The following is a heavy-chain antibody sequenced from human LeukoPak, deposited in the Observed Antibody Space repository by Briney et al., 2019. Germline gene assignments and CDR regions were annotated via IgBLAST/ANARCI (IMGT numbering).Heavy chain of an antibody. D-gene: IGHD2-2*01. CDR2: INPNSGGT. Sequence: ASVKVSCKASGYTFTGYYMHWVRQAPGQGLEWMGWINPNSGGTNYAQKFQGRVTMTRGTSISTAYMELSRLRSDDTAVYYCARDLVPAAIDYYYGMDVWGQGTTVTVSS. CDR3: ARDLVPAAIDYYYGMDV. CDR1: GYTFTGYY. V-gene: IGHV1-2*02. J-gene: IGHJ6*02.